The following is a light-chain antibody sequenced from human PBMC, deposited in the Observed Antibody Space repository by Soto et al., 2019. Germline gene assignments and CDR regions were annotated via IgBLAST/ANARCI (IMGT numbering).Light chain of an antibody. CDR2: DVS. CDR1: SSDVGGYGY. J-gene: IGLJ1*01. V-gene: IGLV2-14*01. Sequence: QSALTQPASVSGSPGQSISISCTGSSSDVGGYGYVSWYQQHPGRAPELLIYDVSDRPSGVSDRFSGSKSGNTASLTISGLQAEDEADYYCSSYTGSGPSYVFGTGTKVTVL. CDR3: SSYTGSGPSYV.